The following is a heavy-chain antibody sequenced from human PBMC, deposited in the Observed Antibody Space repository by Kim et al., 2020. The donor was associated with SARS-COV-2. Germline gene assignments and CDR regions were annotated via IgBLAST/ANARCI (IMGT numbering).Heavy chain of an antibody. V-gene: IGHV3-30-3*01. CDR2: ISYDGSNK. CDR1: GFTFSSYA. CDR3: ARGSDDTAIGFASFDY. D-gene: IGHD5-18*01. J-gene: IGHJ4*02. Sequence: GGSLRLSCAASGFTFSSYAMHWVRQAPGKGLEWVAIISYDGSNKYYGDSVKGRFTISRDNSKNTLYLQMNSLRAEDTAVYYCARGSDDTAIGFASFDYWGQGTLVTVSS.